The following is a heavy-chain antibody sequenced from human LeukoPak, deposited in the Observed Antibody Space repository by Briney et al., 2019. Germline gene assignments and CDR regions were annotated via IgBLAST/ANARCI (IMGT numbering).Heavy chain of an antibody. J-gene: IGHJ1*01. CDR2: IYTSGST. CDR1: GGSISSGSYY. V-gene: IGHV4-61*02. D-gene: IGHD6-13*01. CDR3: ARVAAAGFRSPYYKAEYFQH. Sequence: PSETLSLTCTVSGGSISSGSYYWSWIRQPAGKGLEWIGRIYTSGSTNYNPSLKSRVTISVDTSKNQFSLKLSSVTAADTAVYYCARVAAAGFRSPYYKAEYFQHWGQGTLVTVSS.